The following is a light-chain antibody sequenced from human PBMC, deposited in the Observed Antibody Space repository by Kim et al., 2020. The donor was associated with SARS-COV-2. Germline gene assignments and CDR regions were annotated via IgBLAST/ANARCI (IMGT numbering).Light chain of an antibody. CDR2: GAS. J-gene: IGKJ2*01. CDR3: QQYDNWPPYT. V-gene: IGKV3-15*01. Sequence: VTPEEAGTLSCAASQSVNSNLAWYQQKRGQSPTLLIYGASTRATGVPARFSGRGFGTEFTFTISSLQSEDFAVYYCQQYDNWPPYTFGQGTKLEI. CDR1: QSVNSN.